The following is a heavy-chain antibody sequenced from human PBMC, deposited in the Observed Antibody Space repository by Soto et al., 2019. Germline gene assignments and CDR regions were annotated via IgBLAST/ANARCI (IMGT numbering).Heavy chain of an antibody. CDR3: ARDNQTNCSGGSCYSVPYYYGMDV. J-gene: IGHJ6*02. D-gene: IGHD2-15*01. CDR2: IIPIFGTA. CDR1: GGTFSSYA. V-gene: IGHV1-69*12. Sequence: QVQLVQSGAEVKKPGSSVKVSCKASGGTFSSYAISWVRQAPGQGLEWMGGIIPIFGTANYAQKFQGRVTIPADESTSTAYMELSILRAEDTAVYYCARDNQTNCSGGSCYSVPYYYGMDVWGQGTTVTVSS.